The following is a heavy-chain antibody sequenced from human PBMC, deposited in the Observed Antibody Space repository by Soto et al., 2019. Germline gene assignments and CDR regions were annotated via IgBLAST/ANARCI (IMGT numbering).Heavy chain of an antibody. CDR3: ARATGDDFWSGYYIPRPAAWFDP. Sequence: ASKALSVNCAVSGGSISSGGYSWSWIRQTPGKGLEWIGYIYHSGSTYYNPSLKSRVTISVDRSKNQFSLKLSSVTAADTAVYYCARATGDDFWSGYYIPRPAAWFDPWGQGTLVTVSS. V-gene: IGHV4-30-2*01. J-gene: IGHJ5*02. CDR2: IYHSGST. CDR1: GGSISSGGYS. D-gene: IGHD3-3*01.